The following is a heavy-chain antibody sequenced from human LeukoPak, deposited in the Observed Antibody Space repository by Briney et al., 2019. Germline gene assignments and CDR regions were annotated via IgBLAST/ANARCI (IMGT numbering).Heavy chain of an antibody. D-gene: IGHD3-16*02. CDR3: ARAYQRLGQLSLPDY. Sequence: ASVKVSCKASGYTFTNYAMNWVRQAPGQGLEWMGWIHPSTGNPTYAQAFTGRFVISLDTSVSTTYLQISSLKTEDTAVYYCARAYQRLGQLSLPDYWGQGTLVTV. CDR1: GYTFTNYA. J-gene: IGHJ4*02. V-gene: IGHV7-4-1*02. CDR2: IHPSTGNP.